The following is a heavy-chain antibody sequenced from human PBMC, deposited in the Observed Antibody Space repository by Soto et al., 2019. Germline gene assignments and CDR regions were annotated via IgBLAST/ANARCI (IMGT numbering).Heavy chain of an antibody. CDR2: IYHTGKT. CDR3: ARDGSSTANWIDP. J-gene: IGHJ5*02. CDR1: GDPLSLGGYY. V-gene: IGHV4-31*03. Sequence: PSETLSLTCPVFGDPLSLGGYYWTWIRQHPGKGLEWMGDIYHTGKTYYNPSLESRPTMSVDMSKNQFSLSLNSVTAADTAVYFCARDGSSTANWIDPWGQGTLVTVSS. D-gene: IGHD2-2*01.